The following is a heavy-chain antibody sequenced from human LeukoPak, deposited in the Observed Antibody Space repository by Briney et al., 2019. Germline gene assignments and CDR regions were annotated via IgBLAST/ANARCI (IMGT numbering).Heavy chain of an antibody. CDR2: INWNGGST. CDR3: ARERYSSGQFHGFDI. J-gene: IGHJ3*02. CDR1: GLTFDDYG. D-gene: IGHD6-19*01. Sequence: GGSLRLSCAASGLTFDDYGMSWVRQAPGKGLEWVSGINWNGGSTGYADSVKGRFTISRDNAKNSLYLQMNSLRAEDTALYYCARERYSSGQFHGFDIWGQGTMVTVSS. V-gene: IGHV3-20*04.